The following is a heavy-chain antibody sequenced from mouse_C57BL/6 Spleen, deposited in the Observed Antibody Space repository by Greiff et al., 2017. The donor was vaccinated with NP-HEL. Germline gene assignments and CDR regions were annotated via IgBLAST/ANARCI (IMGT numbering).Heavy chain of an antibody. J-gene: IGHJ4*01. CDR1: GFTFSSYA. Sequence: EVQVVESGGGLVKPGGSLKLSCAASGFTFSSYAMSWVRQTPEKRLEWVATISDGGSYTYYPDNVKGRFTISRDNAKNNLYLQMSHLKSEDTAMYYCAREGGTGAMDYWGQGTSVTVSS. CDR2: ISDGGSYT. CDR3: AREGGTGAMDY. V-gene: IGHV5-4*01. D-gene: IGHD4-1*01.